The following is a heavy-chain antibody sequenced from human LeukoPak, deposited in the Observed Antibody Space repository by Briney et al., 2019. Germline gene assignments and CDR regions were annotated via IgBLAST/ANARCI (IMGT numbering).Heavy chain of an antibody. J-gene: IGHJ3*02. Sequence: GGSLRLSCVASGFTFSSYAMSWVRQAPGKGLEWVSTISGSGDNAYYADSVKGRFTISRDNSKNTLHLQISSLRADDTAVYYCAKDLDRGSYAFDIWGQGTMVTVSS. V-gene: IGHV3-23*01. CDR1: GFTFSSYA. D-gene: IGHD1-26*01. CDR3: AKDLDRGSYAFDI. CDR2: ISGSGDNA.